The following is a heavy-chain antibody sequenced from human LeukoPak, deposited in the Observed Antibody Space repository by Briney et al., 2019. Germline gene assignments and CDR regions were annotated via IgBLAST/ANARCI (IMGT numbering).Heavy chain of an antibody. CDR1: GYTFTSYY. D-gene: IGHD6-19*01. V-gene: IGHV1-46*01. CDR3: AREDSSGWSDLPVKGAFDY. CDR2: INPSGGST. J-gene: IGHJ4*02. Sequence: ASVTVSCTASGYTFTSYYMHWVRQAPEQGLEWMGIINPSGGSTSYAQKFQGRVTMTRDTSTSTVYMELSSLRSEDTAVYYCAREDSSGWSDLPVKGAFDYWGQGTLVTVSS.